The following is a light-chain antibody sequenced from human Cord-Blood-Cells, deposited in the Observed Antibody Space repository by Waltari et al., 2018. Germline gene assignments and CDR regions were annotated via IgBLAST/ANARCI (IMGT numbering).Light chain of an antibody. CDR1: QSISSW. CDR3: QQYNSYSLT. J-gene: IGKJ4*01. CDR2: TAS. V-gene: IGKV1-5*03. Sequence: DIQMTQSPSTLSASVGDRVTITCRASQSISSWLAWYQEKPGKAPKLLIYTASSLESGVPSRFSGSGSGTEFTLTISSLQPDDFATYYCQQYNSYSLTFGGGTKVEIK.